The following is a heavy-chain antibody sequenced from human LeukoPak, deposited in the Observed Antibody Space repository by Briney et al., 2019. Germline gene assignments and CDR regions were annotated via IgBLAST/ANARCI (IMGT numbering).Heavy chain of an antibody. CDR1: GGSISSSSYY. D-gene: IGHD6-19*01. Sequence: SETLSLTCAVSGGSISSSSYYWGWIRQPPGKGLEWFGSVYYTGNTYYNPSLKSRVTISVDTSKNQFSLKLSSVTAADTAVYYCAREVYRSGWYKGHFDLWGRGALVTVSS. J-gene: IGHJ2*01. V-gene: IGHV4-39*02. CDR3: AREVYRSGWYKGHFDL. CDR2: VYYTGNT.